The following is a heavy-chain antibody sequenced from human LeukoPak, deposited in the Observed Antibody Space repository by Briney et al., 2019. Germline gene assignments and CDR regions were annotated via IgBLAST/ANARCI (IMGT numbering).Heavy chain of an antibody. Sequence: ASVKVSCKASGYTFTSYDINWVRQATGQGLEWMGWMNPNSGNTGYAQKFQGRVTMTRNTSISTAYMELSSLRSEDTGVYYCARVHSRGIQPVGYWGQGTLVTVSS. D-gene: IGHD5-18*01. V-gene: IGHV1-8*01. CDR3: ARVHSRGIQPVGY. CDR2: MNPNSGNT. CDR1: GYTFTSYD. J-gene: IGHJ4*02.